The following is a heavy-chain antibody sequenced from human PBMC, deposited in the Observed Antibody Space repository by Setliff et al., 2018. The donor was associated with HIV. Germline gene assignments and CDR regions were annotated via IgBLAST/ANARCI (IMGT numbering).Heavy chain of an antibody. CDR3: ARSVIGYYYYGMDV. CDR2: IRHDGSTK. Sequence: GGSLRLSCAASGFTFSSYDMHWVRQAPGKGLEWVAFIRHDGSTKNYGDSMKGRFTISRDNSKNTLYLQMNSLRAEDTAVYYCARSVIGYYYYGMDVWGQGTLVTVSS. CDR1: GFTFSSYD. V-gene: IGHV3-30*02. J-gene: IGHJ6*02. D-gene: IGHD3-10*01.